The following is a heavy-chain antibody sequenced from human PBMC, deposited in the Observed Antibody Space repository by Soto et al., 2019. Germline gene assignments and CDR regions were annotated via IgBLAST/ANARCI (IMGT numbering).Heavy chain of an antibody. Sequence: QVQGVQSGAEVKKPGASVKVSCKVSGYTLTELSIHWVRQAPGKGLEWMGGFDPEDAETIYAQKFQGRVTMTEDTSTDTAYMELSSLRSEDTAVSYCATLGGNIRLYHSYGLDVWGQGTTVTVSS. CDR1: GYTLTELS. J-gene: IGHJ6*02. D-gene: IGHD4-4*01. V-gene: IGHV1-24*01. CDR2: FDPEDAET. CDR3: ATLGGNIRLYHSYGLDV.